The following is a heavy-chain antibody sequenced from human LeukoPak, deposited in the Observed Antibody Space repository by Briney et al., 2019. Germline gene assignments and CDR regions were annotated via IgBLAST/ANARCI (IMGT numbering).Heavy chain of an antibody. J-gene: IGHJ4*02. CDR3: ARLLAPTDY. CDR1: GGSSSGYY. V-gene: IGHV4-34*01. D-gene: IGHD3-10*01. CDR2: INHSGST. Sequence: SETLSLTCAVYGGSSSGYYWSWVRQPPGKGLEWIGEINHSGSTNYNPSLKSRVTISVDTSKNQFSLKLSSVTAADTAVYYCARLLAPTDYWGQGTLVTVSS.